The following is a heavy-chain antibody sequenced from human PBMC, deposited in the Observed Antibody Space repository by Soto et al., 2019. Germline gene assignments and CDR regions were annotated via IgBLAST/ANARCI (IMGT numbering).Heavy chain of an antibody. V-gene: IGHV1-69*13. CDR1: GGTFSSYA. J-gene: IGHJ6*02. CDR3: ARDLPPYYYGMDV. CDR2: IIPIFGTA. Sequence: ASVKVSCKASGGTFSSYAISWVRQAPGQGLEWMGGIIPIFGTANYAQKFQGRVTITADESTSTAYMELSSLRSEDTAVYYCARDLPPYYYGMDVWGQGTTVTVSS.